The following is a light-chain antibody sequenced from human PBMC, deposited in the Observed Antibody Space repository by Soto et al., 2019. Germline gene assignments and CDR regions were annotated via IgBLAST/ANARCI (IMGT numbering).Light chain of an antibody. CDR2: DAS. CDR1: LNVNSY. Sequence: IVLTQSPATMPSSPLESAHMSCRASLNVNSYLAWYQQKPGQAPRLLIYDASNRAAGIPARFSGSGSGTDFTLTISSLEPEDFATYYCQQANSLPPTFGQGTRLEIK. V-gene: IGKV3-11*01. CDR3: QQANSLPPT. J-gene: IGKJ5*01.